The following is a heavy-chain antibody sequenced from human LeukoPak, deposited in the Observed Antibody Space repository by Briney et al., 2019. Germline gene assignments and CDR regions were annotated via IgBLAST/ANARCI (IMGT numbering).Heavy chain of an antibody. CDR2: IYYSGST. J-gene: IGHJ4*02. CDR1: GGSISSYY. V-gene: IGHV4-59*01. CDR3: ARLGAMATPGY. Sequence: PSETLSLTCTVSGGSISSYYWSWIRQPPGKGLEWIGYIYYSGSTNYNPSLKSRVTISVDTSKNQFSLKLSSVTAADTAVYYCARLGAMATPGYWGQGTLVTVSS. D-gene: IGHD5-18*01.